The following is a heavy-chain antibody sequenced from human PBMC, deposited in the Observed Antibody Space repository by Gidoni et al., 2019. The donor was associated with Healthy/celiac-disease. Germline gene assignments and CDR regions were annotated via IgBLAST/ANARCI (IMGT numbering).Heavy chain of an antibody. CDR1: GGSISSYY. CDR2: IYYSGST. Sequence: QVQLQESGPGLVKPSETLSLTCTVPGGSISSYYWSWIRQPPGKGLEWIGYIYYSGSTNYNPSLKSRVTISVDMSKNQFSLKLSSVTAADTAVYYCARSYYYDSSGYPAFDYWGQGTLVTVSS. J-gene: IGHJ4*02. V-gene: IGHV4-59*01. D-gene: IGHD3-22*01. CDR3: ARSYYYDSSGYPAFDY.